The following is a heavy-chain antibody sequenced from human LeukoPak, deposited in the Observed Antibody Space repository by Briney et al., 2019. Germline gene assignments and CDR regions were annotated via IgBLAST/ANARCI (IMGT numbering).Heavy chain of an antibody. D-gene: IGHD3-10*01. V-gene: IGHV3-7*01. CDR3: AREYNYGSGSFYYFDY. J-gene: IGHJ4*02. CDR1: GFTFSSYG. Sequence: GGSLRLSCAASGFTFSSYGMHWVRQAPGKGLEWVANIKQDGSEKYYVDSVKGRFTISRDNAKNSLYLQMNSLRAEDTAVYYCAREYNYGSGSFYYFDYWGQGTLVTVSS. CDR2: IKQDGSEK.